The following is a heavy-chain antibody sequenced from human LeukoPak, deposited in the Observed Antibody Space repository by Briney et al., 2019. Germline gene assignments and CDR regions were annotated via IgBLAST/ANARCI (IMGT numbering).Heavy chain of an antibody. Sequence: SGTLSLTCAVSGGSLSSSNWWSCVRQPPGKGLEWIGALYHSGRTNYNPSLKSRATISVDKSKNPFSLKLSSVTAADTAVYYCARVFHRAATFRLLIWFDPWGHGTLVTGSS. J-gene: IGHJ5*02. D-gene: IGHD2-15*01. CDR3: ARVFHRAATFRLLIWFDP. CDR1: GGSLSSSNW. V-gene: IGHV4-4*02. CDR2: LYHSGRT.